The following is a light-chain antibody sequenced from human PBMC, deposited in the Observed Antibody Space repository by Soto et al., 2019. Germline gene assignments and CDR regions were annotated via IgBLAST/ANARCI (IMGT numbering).Light chain of an antibody. J-gene: IGLJ2*01. V-gene: IGLV2-8*01. CDR2: EVS. CDR1: SSDVGGYNY. CDR3: SSYAGSNNLL. Sequence: QSVLTQPPSASGSPGQSVTISCTGTSSDVGGYNYVSWYQQHPGKAPKLLIYEVSKRPSGVPDRFSGSKSGDTASLTVSGLQPEDEADYSCSSYAGSNNLLFGGGTKVTVL.